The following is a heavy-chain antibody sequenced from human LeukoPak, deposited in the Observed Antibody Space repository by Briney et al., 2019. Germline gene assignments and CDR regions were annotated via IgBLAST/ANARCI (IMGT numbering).Heavy chain of an antibody. CDR3: ARDLNDYGDLFDY. D-gene: IGHD4-17*01. CDR1: GYTFTGYY. J-gene: IGHJ4*02. Sequence: ASVKVSCKASGYTFTGYYMHWVRQAPGQGLEGMGWINPNSGGTNYAQKFQGRVTMTRDTSISTAYMELSRLRSDDTAVYYCARDLNDYGDLFDYWGQGTLVTVSS. V-gene: IGHV1-2*02. CDR2: INPNSGGT.